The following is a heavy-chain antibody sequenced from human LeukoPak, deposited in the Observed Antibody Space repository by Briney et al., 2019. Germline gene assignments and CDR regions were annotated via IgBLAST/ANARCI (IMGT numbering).Heavy chain of an antibody. Sequence: GGSLRLSCAASGFTFDNSWIHWVRQGPGRGLVWVSRISPDGITTNYADSVKGRFTISRDNSKNTLYLQMNSLRAEDTAVYYCAKLTTVTTPYYFDYWGQGTLVTVSS. CDR1: GFTFDNSW. CDR2: ISPDGITT. J-gene: IGHJ4*02. V-gene: IGHV3-74*01. D-gene: IGHD4-11*01. CDR3: AKLTTVTTPYYFDY.